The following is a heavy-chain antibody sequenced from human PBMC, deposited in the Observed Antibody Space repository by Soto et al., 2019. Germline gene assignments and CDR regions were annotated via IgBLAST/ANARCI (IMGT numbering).Heavy chain of an antibody. CDR2: ISGSGGST. D-gene: IGHD3-16*02. V-gene: IGHV3-23*01. J-gene: IGHJ4*02. CDR3: AKETTYYDYVWGSYRPNYFDY. Sequence: EVQLLESGGGLVQPGGSLRLSCAASGFTFSSYAMSWVRQAPGKGLEWVSAISGSGGSTYYADSVKGRFTISRDNSKNTLYLQKNSLRAEDTAVYYCAKETTYYDYVWGSYRPNYFDYWGQGTLVTVSS. CDR1: GFTFSSYA.